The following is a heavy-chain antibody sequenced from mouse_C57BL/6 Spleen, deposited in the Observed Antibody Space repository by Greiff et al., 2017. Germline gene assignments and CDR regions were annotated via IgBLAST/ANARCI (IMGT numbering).Heavy chain of an antibody. Sequence: DVQLVESGGGLVKPGGSLKLSCAASGFTFSSYAMSWVRQTPEKRLEWVATISDGGSYTYYPDNVKGRFTISRDNAKNNLYLQMSHLKSEDTAMYYCARDRAIVTTRYYAMDYWGQGTSVTVSS. V-gene: IGHV5-4*01. CDR2: ISDGGSYT. CDR3: ARDRAIVTTRYYAMDY. J-gene: IGHJ4*01. D-gene: IGHD2-5*01. CDR1: GFTFSSYA.